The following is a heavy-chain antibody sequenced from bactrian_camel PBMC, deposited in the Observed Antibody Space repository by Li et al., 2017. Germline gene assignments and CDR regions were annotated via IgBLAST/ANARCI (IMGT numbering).Heavy chain of an antibody. D-gene: IGHD1*01. Sequence: VQLVESGGGSVQAGGSLKLSCVAHGYVFSRCGKGWYRQVPGKQRELVSVINSDDTPTYADSVRGRFTISQDNAKNTLYLQMNSLKPEDTAMYYCAVDVMVASYYGDDRRCEYNAWGQGTQVTVS. V-gene: IGHV3S53*01. CDR1: GYVFSRCG. J-gene: IGHJ4*01. CDR2: INSDDTP. CDR3: AVDVMVASYYGDDRRCEYNA.